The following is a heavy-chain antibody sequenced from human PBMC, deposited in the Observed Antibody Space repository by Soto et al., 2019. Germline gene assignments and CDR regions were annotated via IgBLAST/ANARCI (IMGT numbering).Heavy chain of an antibody. D-gene: IGHD3-9*01. V-gene: IGHV2-5*02. J-gene: IGHJ4*02. CDR2: IYWDDDK. CDR3: AHRYYYDILTGYPDYFDY. Sequence: QITLKESGPPLVKPTQTLTLTCTFSGFSLSTSGVGVGWIRQPPGKALEWLALIYWDDDKRYSPSLKSRLTITKDTSKNQVVLTMTNMDPVDTATYYCAHRYYYDILTGYPDYFDYWGQGTLVTVSS. CDR1: GFSLSTSGVG.